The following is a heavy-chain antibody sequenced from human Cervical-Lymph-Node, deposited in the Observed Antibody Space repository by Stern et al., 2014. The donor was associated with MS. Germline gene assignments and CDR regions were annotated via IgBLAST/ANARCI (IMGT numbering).Heavy chain of an antibody. CDR2: NSGYNGNT. D-gene: IGHD2-15*01. CDR1: GYTFSSYG. V-gene: IGHV1-18*01. CDR3: ARAYAADRFDH. Sequence: QVQLMQSGPEVKKPGASVKVSCKASGYTFSSYGIAWVRQAPGQGLQWMGWNSGYNGNTKSAQKFQGRVTVTTDTSTSTGYMELRSLRSDDPAVYYCARAYAADRFDHWGQGSLVIVSS. J-gene: IGHJ4*02.